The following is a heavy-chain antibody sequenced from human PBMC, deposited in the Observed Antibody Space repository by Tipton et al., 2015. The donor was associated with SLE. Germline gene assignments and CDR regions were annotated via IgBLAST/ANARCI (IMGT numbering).Heavy chain of an antibody. J-gene: IGHJ4*02. CDR3: ARGGVYHDYSGNFDY. CDR1: GASIRTYY. V-gene: IGHV4-59*01. Sequence: GLVKPSETLSLTCTVSGASIRTYYWGWVRQPPGRGLEWIGYVYDIDFTNYNPSLKSRVTISLDPSKNQFSLKLSSMTAADTAIYYCARGGVYHDYSGNFDYWGQGTLVTASS. CDR2: VYDIDFT. D-gene: IGHD3-22*01.